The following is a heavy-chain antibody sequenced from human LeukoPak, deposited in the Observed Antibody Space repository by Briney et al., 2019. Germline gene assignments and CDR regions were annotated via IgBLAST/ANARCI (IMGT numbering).Heavy chain of an antibody. Sequence: SETLSLTCTVPGDSIRGYYWNWIRQSPGKGLEWIAYMYYSGTTTKYNPSLKSRVTMSADTSKNQISLKLSSVTAADTAVYYCARDLAGSSSMDVWGKGTTVTVSS. CDR2: MYYSGTT. J-gene: IGHJ6*04. D-gene: IGHD3-10*01. CDR3: ARDLAGSSSMDV. CDR1: GDSIRGYY. V-gene: IGHV4-59*01.